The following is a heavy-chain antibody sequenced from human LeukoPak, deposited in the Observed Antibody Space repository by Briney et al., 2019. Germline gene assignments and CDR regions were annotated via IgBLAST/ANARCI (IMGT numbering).Heavy chain of an antibody. V-gene: IGHV4-59*01. CDR1: GGSISSYY. Sequence: HPSETLSLTCTASGGSISSYYWSWIRQPPGKGLEWIGYIYYSGSTNYNPSLKSRVTISVDTSKNQFSLKLSSVTAADTAVYYCARGVRLNPSYFDYWGQGTLVTVSS. CDR2: IYYSGST. CDR3: ARGVRLNPSYFDY. D-gene: IGHD1-1*01. J-gene: IGHJ4*02.